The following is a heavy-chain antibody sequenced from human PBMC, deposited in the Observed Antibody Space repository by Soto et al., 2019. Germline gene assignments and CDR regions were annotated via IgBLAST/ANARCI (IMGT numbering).Heavy chain of an antibody. D-gene: IGHD3-3*01. CDR3: ARELTISSTDGPLDP. CDR2: LYDSGST. V-gene: IGHV4-61*01. J-gene: IGHJ5*02. CDR1: GGSVSSGNYY. Sequence: PWETLSLTCTVSGGSVSSGNYYWGWIRQRTGKGLEWIGYLYDSGSTDYNPSLKSRVTILLGTSTSQFSLKVSSVTAADTAVYDCARELTISSTDGPLDPWGHGTLVTVSS.